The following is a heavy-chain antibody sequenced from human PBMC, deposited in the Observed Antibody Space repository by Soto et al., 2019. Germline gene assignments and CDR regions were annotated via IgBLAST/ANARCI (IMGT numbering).Heavy chain of an antibody. D-gene: IGHD6-13*01. CDR3: AHISGYSSSWYKRTYYFDY. J-gene: IGHJ4*02. V-gene: IGHV2-5*02. CDR1: GFSLSTSGVG. Sequence: SGPTLVNPTQTLTLTCTFSGFSLSTSGVGVGWIRQPPGKALEWLALIYWDDDKRYSPSLKSRLTITKDTSKNQVVLTMTNMDPVDTATYYCAHISGYSSSWYKRTYYFDYWGQGTLVTVSS. CDR2: IYWDDDK.